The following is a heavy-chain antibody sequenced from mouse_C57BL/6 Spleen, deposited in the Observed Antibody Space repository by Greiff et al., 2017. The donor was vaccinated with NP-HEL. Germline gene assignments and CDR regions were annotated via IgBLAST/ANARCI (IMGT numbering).Heavy chain of an antibody. Sequence: DVHLVESGGDLVKPGGSLKLSCAASGFTFSSYGMSWVRQTPDKRLEWVATISSGGSYTYYPDSVKGRFTISRDNAKNTLYLQMSSLKSEDTAMYYCARLHGSSYYAMDYWGQGTSVTVSS. CDR3: ARLHGSSYYAMDY. V-gene: IGHV5-6*01. CDR2: ISSGGSYT. J-gene: IGHJ4*01. D-gene: IGHD1-1*01. CDR1: GFTFSSYG.